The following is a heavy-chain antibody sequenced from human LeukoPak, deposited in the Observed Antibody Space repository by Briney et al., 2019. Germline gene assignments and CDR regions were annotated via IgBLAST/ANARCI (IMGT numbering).Heavy chain of an antibody. Sequence: ASVKVSCKASGYTFTSYGISWMRQAPGQGLEWMGWISAYNGNTIYTQKVQGRVTMTTDTSTSTAYMELSSLRSEDTAVYYCGRGSKRGGLDYWGQGTLVTVSS. CDR1: GYTFTSYG. D-gene: IGHD3-16*01. CDR2: ISAYNGNT. V-gene: IGHV1-18*01. J-gene: IGHJ4*02. CDR3: GRGSKRGGLDY.